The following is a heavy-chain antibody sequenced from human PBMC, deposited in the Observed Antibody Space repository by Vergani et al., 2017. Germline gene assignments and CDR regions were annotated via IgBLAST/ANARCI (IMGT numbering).Heavy chain of an antibody. D-gene: IGHD2-15*01. V-gene: IGHV4-61*02. CDR3: ARVSCLGGSCYNPLFDY. CDR2: THTSGST. J-gene: IGHJ4*02. CDR1: GGSINSHNYY. Sequence: QVQLQESGPGLVKPSQTLSLTCTVPGGSINSHNYYWGWIRQPAGKGLEWIGRTHTSGSTNYNPSLKTRVPMSEDTSQIQFSLNLTSVTAADTPVYFCARVSCLGGSCYNPLFDYWGQGILVTVSS.